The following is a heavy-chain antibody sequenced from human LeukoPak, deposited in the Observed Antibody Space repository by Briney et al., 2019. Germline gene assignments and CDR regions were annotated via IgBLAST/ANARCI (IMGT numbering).Heavy chain of an antibody. D-gene: IGHD2-15*01. CDR3: TGGIGTYDY. J-gene: IGHJ4*02. Sequence: SGGSLRLSCAVSGLTFSEYWMHWVRHDAGKGLVWVAGISKDGGSTEYADFVKGRCTISRDNAKNTLYLQMNSLTVDDTAVYYCTGGIGTYDYWGRGAQVTVSS. CDR1: GLTFSEYW. CDR2: ISKDGGST. V-gene: IGHV3-74*03.